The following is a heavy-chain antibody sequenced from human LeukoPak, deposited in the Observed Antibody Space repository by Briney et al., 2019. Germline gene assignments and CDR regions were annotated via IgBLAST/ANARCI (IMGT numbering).Heavy chain of an antibody. D-gene: IGHD3-3*01. CDR1: GVSFSGYY. J-gene: IGHJ4*02. CDR3: ARGLNDSWTGENY. V-gene: IGHV4-34*01. Sequence: SETLSLTCAVYGVSFSGYYWSWIRQPPGKGLEWIGEINHSGSTNYNPSLKSRVTISLDTSKSQFSLKVRYVTAADTAVYYCARGLNDSWTGENYWGQGTLVTVSS. CDR2: INHSGST.